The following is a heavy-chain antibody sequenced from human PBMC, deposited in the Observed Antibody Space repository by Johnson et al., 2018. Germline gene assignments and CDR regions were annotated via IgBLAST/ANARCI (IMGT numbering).Heavy chain of an antibody. CDR3: ASSALSGWDPRPFSYYYYYMDV. CDR2: ISSSSSYI. CDR1: GFTFSSYS. Sequence: EEQLLETGGGLVKPGGSLGLSCAASGFTFSSYSMNWVRQAPGKGLEWVSSISSSSSYIYYADSVKGRFTISRDNAKNSLYLQINSLRAEDPAVYYGASSALSGWDPRPFSYYYYYMDVWGKGTTVTVSS. J-gene: IGHJ6*03. D-gene: IGHD6-19*01. V-gene: IGHV3-21*01.